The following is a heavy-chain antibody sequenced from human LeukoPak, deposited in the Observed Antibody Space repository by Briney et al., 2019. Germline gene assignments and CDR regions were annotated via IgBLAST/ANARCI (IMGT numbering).Heavy chain of an antibody. CDR2: ISWNSGSI. Sequence: SGGSLRLSCAASGFTFDDYAMHWVRHAPGKGLEWVSGISWNSGSIGYADSVKGRFTISRDNAKNSLYLQMNSLRAEDTAVYYCAREGRRPPYYYYYMDVWGKGTTVTISS. CDR1: GFTFDDYA. CDR3: AREGRRPPYYYYYMDV. J-gene: IGHJ6*03. V-gene: IGHV3-9*01.